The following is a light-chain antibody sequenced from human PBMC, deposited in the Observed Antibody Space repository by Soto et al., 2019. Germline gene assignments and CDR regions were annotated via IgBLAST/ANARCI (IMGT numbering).Light chain of an antibody. Sequence: EIVMTQSPLTQSVSPGERATLSCRASQNININLAWYQQRPGQAPRVLIYGASSRASGIPDRFSGSGSGTDFTLTINRLEPDDFAFYYCQQYKDWPPLTFGGGTRVEIK. CDR1: QNININ. CDR3: QQYKDWPPLT. V-gene: IGKV3D-15*01. J-gene: IGKJ4*01. CDR2: GAS.